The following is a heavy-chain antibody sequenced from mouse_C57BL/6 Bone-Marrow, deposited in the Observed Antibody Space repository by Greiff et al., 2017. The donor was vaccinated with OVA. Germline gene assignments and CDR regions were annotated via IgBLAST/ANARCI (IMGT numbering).Heavy chain of an antibody. J-gene: IGHJ1*03. Sequence: VQLQQSGAELVRPGASVKLSCTASGFNIKDDYMHWVKQRPEQGLEWIGWIDPENGDTEYASKFQGKATITADTSSNTAYLQLSSLTSEDTAVYYCTSYYSNFYWYFDVGGTGTTVTVSS. CDR3: TSYYSNFYWYFDV. CDR2: IDPENGDT. D-gene: IGHD2-5*01. CDR1: GFNIKDDY. V-gene: IGHV14-4*01.